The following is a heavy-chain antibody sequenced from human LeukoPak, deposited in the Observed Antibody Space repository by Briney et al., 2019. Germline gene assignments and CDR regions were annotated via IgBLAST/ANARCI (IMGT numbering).Heavy chain of an antibody. Sequence: GGSLRLSCAASGFTVSSNYMSWVRQAPGRGLEWVSVLYADGSTYYADSVKGRFTIPRDNSKNTVYLQLYSLTAEDTAVYYCARWVLCVYYMDVWGKGTTVTVSS. V-gene: IGHV3-66*02. D-gene: IGHD2-2*01. J-gene: IGHJ6*03. CDR2: LYADGST. CDR3: ARWVLCVYYMDV. CDR1: GFTVSSNY.